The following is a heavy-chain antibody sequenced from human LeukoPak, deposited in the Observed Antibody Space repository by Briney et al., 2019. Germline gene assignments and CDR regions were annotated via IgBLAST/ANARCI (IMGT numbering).Heavy chain of an antibody. J-gene: IGHJ4*02. CDR1: GFIFNSYG. CDR3: ARSVLWFGEFVDY. V-gene: IGHV3-33*01. Sequence: PGGSLRLSCEAAGFIFNSYGMHWVRQAPGKGLEWVALIWYDGSNKYYTDSVKGRFTISRDTSKNTLYLEMNSLRAEDTAIYYCARSVLWFGEFVDYWGQGTLVTVSS. CDR2: IWYDGSNK. D-gene: IGHD3-10*01.